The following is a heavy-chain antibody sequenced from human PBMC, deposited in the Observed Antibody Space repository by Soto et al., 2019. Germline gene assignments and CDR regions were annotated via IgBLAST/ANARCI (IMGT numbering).Heavy chain of an antibody. D-gene: IGHD7-27*01. J-gene: IGHJ5*01. V-gene: IGHV3-7*03. CDR2: INKDGSQK. Sequence: PGGSLRLSCAASGFTLSNYWMTWVRQAPGKGLEWVANINKDGSQKNYVDSVKGRFTIARDTGQNSLSLQINSLRVEDTAVYYCVRDLGLDSWGQGALVPVSS. CDR3: VRDLGLDS. CDR1: GFTLSNYW.